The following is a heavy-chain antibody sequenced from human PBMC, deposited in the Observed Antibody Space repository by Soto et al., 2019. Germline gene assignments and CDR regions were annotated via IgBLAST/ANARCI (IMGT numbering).Heavy chain of an antibody. CDR2: INPSGGST. D-gene: IGHD3-3*01. CDR3: ARDTAEGIRFLEWPHYYYYGMDV. Sequence: SVKVSCKASGYTFTKYYMHWVRQAPVQGLEWMGIINPSGGSTSYAQKFQGRVTMTRDTSTSTVYMELSSLRSEDTAVYYCARDTAEGIRFLEWPHYYYYGMDVWGQGTTVTVSS. J-gene: IGHJ6*02. V-gene: IGHV1-46*01. CDR1: GYTFTKYY.